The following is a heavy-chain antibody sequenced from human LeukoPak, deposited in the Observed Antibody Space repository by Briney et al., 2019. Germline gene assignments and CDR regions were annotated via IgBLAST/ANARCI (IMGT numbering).Heavy chain of an antibody. J-gene: IGHJ4*02. CDR1: GFTFSNAW. V-gene: IGHV3-15*04. D-gene: IGHD6-19*01. CDR3: VRVGSVSGSDYLDY. Sequence: GGSLRLSCAASGFTFSNAWMSWVRQAPGKGLEWVGRIESKTDGGTTDYAAPVKGRFTISRDDSKNTLYLQMNSLKTEDTAVYYCVRVGSVSGSDYLDYWGQGALVTVSS. CDR2: IESKTDGGTT.